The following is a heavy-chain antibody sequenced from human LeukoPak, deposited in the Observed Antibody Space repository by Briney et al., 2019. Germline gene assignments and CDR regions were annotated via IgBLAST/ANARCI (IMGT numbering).Heavy chain of an antibody. V-gene: IGHV1-24*01. Sequence: ASVKVSCKVSGYTLTELSMHWVRQAPGKGLEWMGGFDPEDGETIYAQKFQGRVTMTEDTSTDTAHMELSSLRSEDTAVYYCANSIRYFNSDAFDIWGQGTMVTVSS. CDR1: GYTLTELS. J-gene: IGHJ3*02. CDR2: FDPEDGET. CDR3: ANSIRYFNSDAFDI. D-gene: IGHD3-9*01.